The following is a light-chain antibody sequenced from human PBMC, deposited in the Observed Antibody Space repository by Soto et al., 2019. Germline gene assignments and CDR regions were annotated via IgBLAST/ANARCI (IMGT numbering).Light chain of an antibody. Sequence: EIVLTQSPATLSLSPGDRATLSCRASQSINRYLAWYQQKPGQAPRLLIYYASNRAAGIPARFSGSGSGTEFTLTISSLQSEDFAVYYCQQRSNWPITFGQGTRLEIK. CDR3: QQRSNWPIT. CDR2: YAS. CDR1: QSINRY. V-gene: IGKV3-11*01. J-gene: IGKJ5*01.